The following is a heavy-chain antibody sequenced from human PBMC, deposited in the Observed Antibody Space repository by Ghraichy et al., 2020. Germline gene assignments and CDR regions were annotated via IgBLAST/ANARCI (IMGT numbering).Heavy chain of an antibody. D-gene: IGHD4-23*01. V-gene: IGHV3-48*02. CDR1: GFTFSGYS. J-gene: IGHJ6*02. Sequence: GGSLRLSCVGSGFTFSGYSMNWVRQSPGKGLEWVSYITSSSRTTFYADSVKGRFTISRDNAQNSLYLQMNSLRDEDTAEYYCARGSNVVRFYYYDGMDVWGQGTTVTVAS. CDR2: ITSSSRTT. CDR3: ARGSNVVRFYYYDGMDV.